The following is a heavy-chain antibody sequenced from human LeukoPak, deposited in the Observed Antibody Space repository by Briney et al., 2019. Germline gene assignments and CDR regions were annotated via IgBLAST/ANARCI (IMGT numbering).Heavy chain of an antibody. J-gene: IGHJ4*02. V-gene: IGHV4-59*12. D-gene: IGHD3-3*01. CDR1: GGSISDNY. CDR3: AREGYDFWSGYYEDY. CDR2: AYYSGHT. Sequence: SETLSLTCTVSGGSISDNYWGWIRQPPGKGLEWIGYAYYSGHTNYNSSLKSRVTMSLDTSKNQFSLKLSSVTAADTAVYYCAREGYDFWSGYYEDYWGQGTLVTVSS.